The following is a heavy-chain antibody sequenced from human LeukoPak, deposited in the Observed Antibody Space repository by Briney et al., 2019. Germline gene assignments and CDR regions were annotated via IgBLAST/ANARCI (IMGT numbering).Heavy chain of an antibody. CDR1: GVTFCDYV. D-gene: IGHD3-22*01. V-gene: IGHV3-49*03. J-gene: IGHJ6*02. CDR2: IRSKAYGGTT. CDR3: TRGYDSSGYYGRKSFYYGMCL. Sequence: PGRSLRLTCTVSGVTFCDYVMSWIRQAPGKALEWVGFIRSKAYGGTTEYAASVKGRFTISRDDSKSIAYLQMNSLKTEDTALYYCTRGYDSSGYYGRKSFYYGMCLLGQGTTVTVSS.